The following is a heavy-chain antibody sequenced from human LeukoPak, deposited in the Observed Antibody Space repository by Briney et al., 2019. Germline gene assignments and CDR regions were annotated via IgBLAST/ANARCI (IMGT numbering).Heavy chain of an antibody. Sequence: GDSLNISCKGSGYTFSSYWIGWLRQMPGKKLEWMGIIYPGDSDTRYSPSFQGQFTISADKSISTAYLQWSSLKASDTAMYYCARRCGGDCYNYYYGMDVWGQGTTVTVSS. CDR3: ARRCGGDCYNYYYGMDV. J-gene: IGHJ6*02. CDR2: IYPGDSDT. V-gene: IGHV5-51*01. D-gene: IGHD2-21*02. CDR1: GYTFSSYW.